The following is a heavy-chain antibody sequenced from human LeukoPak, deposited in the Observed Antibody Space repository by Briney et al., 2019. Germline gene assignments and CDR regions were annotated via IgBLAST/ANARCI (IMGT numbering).Heavy chain of an antibody. CDR1: GFTFNSHA. V-gene: IGHV3-23*01. D-gene: IGHD4/OR15-4a*01. J-gene: IGHJ4*02. CDR2: IDISGGST. Sequence: GSLRLSCAVSGFTFNSHAMCWVRQAPGKGLEWVSSIDISGGSTYYADSVKGRFTISRDNSKNTLYLQMNSLRGEDTALYFCANEVRPNDYWGQGTLVTVSS. CDR3: ANEVRPNDY.